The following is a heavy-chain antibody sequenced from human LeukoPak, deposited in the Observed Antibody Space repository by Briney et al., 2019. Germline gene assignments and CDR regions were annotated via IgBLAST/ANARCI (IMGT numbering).Heavy chain of an antibody. V-gene: IGHV3-21*01. J-gene: IGHJ3*02. CDR2: LSCSSSYI. CDR1: GFPFSSYS. CDR3: ARVDYDILTGYYIYAFDI. Sequence: GSLRLSCAASGFPFSSYSMKWVRQAPGKGLEWVSSLSCSSSYIYYADSVKGRFTIARDNAKNSLYLQMNSLRAEDTAVYYCARVDYDILTGYYIYAFDIWGQGTMVTVSS. D-gene: IGHD3-9*01.